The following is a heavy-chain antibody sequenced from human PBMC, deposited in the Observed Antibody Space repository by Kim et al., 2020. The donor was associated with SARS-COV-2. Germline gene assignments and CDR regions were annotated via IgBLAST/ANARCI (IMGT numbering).Heavy chain of an antibody. CDR3: AKDFRPMIVVVIPTVTDY. Sequence: VKGRFTISRYNSKNTLYLQMNSLRAEDTAVYYCAKDFRPMIVVVIPTVTDYWGQGTLVTVSS. V-gene: IGHV3-23*01. D-gene: IGHD3-22*01. J-gene: IGHJ4*02.